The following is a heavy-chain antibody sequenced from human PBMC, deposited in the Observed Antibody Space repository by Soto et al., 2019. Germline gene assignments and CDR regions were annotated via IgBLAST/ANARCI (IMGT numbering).Heavy chain of an antibody. CDR2: ISFDGSTK. Sequence: QVQLVEFGGGVVQPGRSLRLSCAASRFTFSNYAMHWVRQAPGKGLQWVALISFDGSTKYYADSVKGRFTISRDNSKNTLYLQMNGLRAEDTAVYYCARSPGYCSTTRCYGRDFAMDVWGQGTTVTVSS. CDR3: ARSPGYCSTTRCYGRDFAMDV. J-gene: IGHJ6*02. D-gene: IGHD2-2*01. V-gene: IGHV3-30-3*01. CDR1: RFTFSNYA.